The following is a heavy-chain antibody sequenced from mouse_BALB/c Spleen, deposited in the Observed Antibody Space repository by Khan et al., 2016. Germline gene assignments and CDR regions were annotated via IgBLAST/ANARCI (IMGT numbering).Heavy chain of an antibody. Sequence: QVQLKESGPGLVAPSQSLSITCTVSGFSLIAYGVNWVRQPPGKGLEWLGMIWGDGTTDFNSALKSRLNITKDNSKSQVFLKMKRLQTDDTARYYCARDGWDYYAMDYWGQGTSVTVSS. CDR3: ARDGWDYYAMDY. CDR2: IWGDGTT. V-gene: IGHV2-6-7*01. CDR1: GFSLIAYG. D-gene: IGHD2-2*01. J-gene: IGHJ4*01.